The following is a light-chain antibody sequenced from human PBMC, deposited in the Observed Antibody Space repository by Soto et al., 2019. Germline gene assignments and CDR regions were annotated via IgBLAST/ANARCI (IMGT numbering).Light chain of an antibody. Sequence: DIQMTQSPSSLSASVGARVTITCRASQSISSYLTWYQQKPGKAPQLLIYSASNLQGGVLSRFSGSGSGTDFTLTTDSLQPEDFATYYCQQNYITPITFGQGTRLEIK. V-gene: IGKV1-39*01. CDR2: SAS. CDR1: QSISSY. CDR3: QQNYITPIT. J-gene: IGKJ5*01.